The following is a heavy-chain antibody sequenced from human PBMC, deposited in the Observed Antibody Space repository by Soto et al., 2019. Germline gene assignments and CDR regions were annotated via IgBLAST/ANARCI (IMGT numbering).Heavy chain of an antibody. CDR2: ISPVTGGA. CDR1: GYTFTGHY. CDR3: GSGRSGELVGFY. V-gene: IGHV1-2*02. D-gene: IGHD1-7*01. J-gene: IGHJ4*02. Sequence: QVQLVQSGAEVKKPGASVKVSCKASGYTFTGHYIHWVRQAAGQGPEWMGEISPVTGGAKSAQKFQGRVTMTRDTSITTVYMELTNLSPDDTAVYYCGSGRSGELVGFYWGQGTLVSVSS.